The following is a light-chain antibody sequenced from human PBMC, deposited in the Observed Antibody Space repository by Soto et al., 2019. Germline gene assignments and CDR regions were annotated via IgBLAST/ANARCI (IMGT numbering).Light chain of an antibody. V-gene: IGKV3-20*01. Sequence: EVVLTQSPGTLSLSPGERATLSCRASQRISSEYLAWYQQKSGQAPRLLIYGTSNRATGIPDRFSGSGSETDFTLTISRLEPEDFAVYHCHQYGTSPYTFGQGTKLEIK. J-gene: IGKJ2*01. CDR3: HQYGTSPYT. CDR1: QRISSEY. CDR2: GTS.